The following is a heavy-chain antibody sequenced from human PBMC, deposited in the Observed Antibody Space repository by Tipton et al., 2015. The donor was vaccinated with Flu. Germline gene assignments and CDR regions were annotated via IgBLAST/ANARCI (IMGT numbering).Heavy chain of an antibody. V-gene: IGHV3-30*03. J-gene: IGHJ4*02. Sequence: SLRLSCAASGFTFSSSAMHWVRQAPGKGLEWVSVISYDGSNKYYGESVKGRFTISRDNSKNTLYLHMNNLRADDTAVYYCARGRTGGWYWDYFDYWGQGTLVAVSS. CDR1: GFTFSSSA. CDR3: ARGRTGGWYWDYFDY. D-gene: IGHD6-19*01. CDR2: ISYDGSNK.